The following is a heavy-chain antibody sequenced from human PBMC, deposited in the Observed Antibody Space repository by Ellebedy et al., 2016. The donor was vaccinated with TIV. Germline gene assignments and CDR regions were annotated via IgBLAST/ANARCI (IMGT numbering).Heavy chain of an antibody. V-gene: IGHV3-23*01. J-gene: IGHJ3*01. D-gene: IGHD3-16*01. Sequence: PGGSLRLSCAASGFTFGFSFSRYAMSWVGQAPGKGLEWVSAISGSGGSTYYADSVKGRFTISRDNSKNTLYLQLNSLRAEDAALYYCARTSTMTTFGASDFWGQGTMVTVSS. CDR1: GFTFGFSFSRYA. CDR2: ISGSGGST. CDR3: ARTSTMTTFGASDF.